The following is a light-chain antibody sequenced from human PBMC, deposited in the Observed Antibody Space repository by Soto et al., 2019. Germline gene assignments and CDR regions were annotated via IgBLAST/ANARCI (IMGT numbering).Light chain of an antibody. Sequence: DIQMTQSPSSLSASVGARVTITCRSSQSISNYLSWYQQIPGKAPKLLIYAASTLRSGVSSRFSGSGSGTDFTLTISSLQPEDFATYYCQQSYSTPWTFGQGTKVEIK. V-gene: IGKV1-39*01. J-gene: IGKJ1*01. CDR2: AAS. CDR3: QQSYSTPWT. CDR1: QSISNY.